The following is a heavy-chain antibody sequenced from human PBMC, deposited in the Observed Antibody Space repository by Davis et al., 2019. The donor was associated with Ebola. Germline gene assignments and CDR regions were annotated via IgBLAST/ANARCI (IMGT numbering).Heavy chain of an antibody. V-gene: IGHV1-18*04. J-gene: IGHJ4*02. D-gene: IGHD1-1*01. CDR1: GYTFTSYG. CDR2: INPHNGNT. Sequence: ASVKVSCKASGYTFTSYGITWVRQAPGQGLEWMGWINPHNGNTNYAQNVQGRVTMTTDTATSTAYMEVGSLRSDDTAVYYCARAQFPTTSDHWGQGTLVTVSS. CDR3: ARAQFPTTSDH.